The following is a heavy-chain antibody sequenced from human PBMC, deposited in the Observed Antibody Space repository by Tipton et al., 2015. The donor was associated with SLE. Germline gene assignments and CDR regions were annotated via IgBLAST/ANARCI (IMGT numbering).Heavy chain of an antibody. CDR3: AREAASTSYAFDI. Sequence: QLVQSGAEVKKPGASVKVSCKASGYTFTSYYMHWVRQAPGQGLEWMGIINPRGCRTSHAQKFQGRVTMTRDTSTSTVSMELSSRRSEDTAVYYCAREAASTSYAFDIWGQGTMVTVSS. J-gene: IGHJ3*02. V-gene: IGHV1-46*03. CDR2: INPRGCRT. D-gene: IGHD2-2*01. CDR1: GYTFTSYY.